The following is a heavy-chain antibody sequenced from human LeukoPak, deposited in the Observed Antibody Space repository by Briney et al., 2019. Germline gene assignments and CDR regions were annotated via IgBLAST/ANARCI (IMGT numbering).Heavy chain of an antibody. CDR1: GYTFTSYA. J-gene: IGHJ4*02. CDR3: ARHVLLWFGEPTWFDY. V-gene: IGHV7-4-1*02. Sequence: VASVKVSCKASGYTFTSYAMNWVRQAPGQGLEWMGWINTNTGNPTYAQGFTGRFVFSLDTSVSTAYLQISSLKAEDTAVYYCARHVLLWFGEPTWFDYWGQGTLVTVSS. D-gene: IGHD3-10*01. CDR2: INTNTGNP.